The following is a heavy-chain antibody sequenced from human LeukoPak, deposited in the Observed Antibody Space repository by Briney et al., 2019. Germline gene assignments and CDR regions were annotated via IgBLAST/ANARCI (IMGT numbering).Heavy chain of an antibody. D-gene: IGHD3-3*01. J-gene: IGHJ4*02. CDR2: IYPGDSDT. Sequence: GESLKISCKGSGYSFTSYWIGWVRQMPGKGLVWMGIIYPGDSDTRYSPSFQGQVTISADKSISTAYLQWSSLKASDTAMYYCARLESDYDFWSGYLLEYFDYWGQGTLVTVSS. CDR1: GYSFTSYW. V-gene: IGHV5-51*01. CDR3: ARLESDYDFWSGYLLEYFDY.